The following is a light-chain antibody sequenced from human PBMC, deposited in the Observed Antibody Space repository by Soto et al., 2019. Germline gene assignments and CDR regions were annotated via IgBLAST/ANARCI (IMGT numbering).Light chain of an antibody. CDR2: GAS. CDR3: QQYGRSPLT. CDR1: QSVSSSY. V-gene: IGKV3-20*01. J-gene: IGKJ4*01. Sequence: EIVLTQSPGTLSLSPGERATLSCRASQSVSSSYLAWYQQKPGQAPRLLIYGASSRATGIPDRFSGSGSGXXXXXXXXXLEPEDFAVYYCQQYGRSPLTFGGGTKVEIK.